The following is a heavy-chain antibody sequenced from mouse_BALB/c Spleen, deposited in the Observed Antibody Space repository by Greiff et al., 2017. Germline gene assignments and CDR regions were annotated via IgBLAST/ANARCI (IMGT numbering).Heavy chain of an antibody. CDR1: GFTFSSYG. J-gene: IGHJ3*01. CDR3: ARHRGYDGFAY. V-gene: IGHV5-6*01. CDR2: ISSGGSYT. D-gene: IGHD2-2*01. Sequence: EVQVVESGGDLVKPGGSLKLSCAASGFTFSSYGMSWVRQTPDKRLEWVATISSGGSYTYYPDSVKGRFTISRDNAKNTLYLQMSSLKSEDTAMYYCARHRGYDGFAYWGQGTLVTVSA.